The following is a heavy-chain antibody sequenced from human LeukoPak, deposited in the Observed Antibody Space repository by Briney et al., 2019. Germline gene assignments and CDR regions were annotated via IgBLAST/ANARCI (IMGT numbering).Heavy chain of an antibody. CDR1: RFTFSTYG. V-gene: IGHV3-30*03. CDR3: ARDSDGMSV. CDR2: ISYDGINK. J-gene: IGHJ6*02. Sequence: GGSLRLSCAASRFTFSTYGMHWVRQAPGKGLEWVALISYDGINKYYADSVKGRFTVSRDNSKSTLYLQVNSLRAEDTAVYYCARDSDGMSVWGLGTTVTVSS.